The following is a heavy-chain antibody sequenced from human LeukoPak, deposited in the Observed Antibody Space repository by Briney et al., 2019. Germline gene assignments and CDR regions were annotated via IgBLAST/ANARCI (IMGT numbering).Heavy chain of an antibody. Sequence: PGGSLRLSCAASGFTFSSYSMNWVRQAPGKGLEWVSSISSSSSYIYYADSVKGRFTISRDNAKNSLYLQMNSLRAEDTAVYYCARARNYYDGFDYWGQGTLVTVSS. CDR2: ISSSSSYI. J-gene: IGHJ4*02. V-gene: IGHV3-21*01. CDR3: ARARNYYDGFDY. CDR1: GFTFSSYS. D-gene: IGHD3-22*01.